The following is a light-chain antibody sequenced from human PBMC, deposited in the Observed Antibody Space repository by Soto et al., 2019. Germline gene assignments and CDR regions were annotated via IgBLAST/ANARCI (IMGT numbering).Light chain of an antibody. V-gene: IGLV1-44*01. CDR3: ATWDDSLHGHV. CDR2: SNN. J-gene: IGLJ1*01. Sequence: QSVLTQPPSTSGTPGQRVTISCSGSSSNIGINTVNWYQQLPGTAPKLLIYSNNQRPSGVPGRFSGSKSGTSASLVISGLQSEDEADYHCATWDDSLHGHVFGTGTKLTVL. CDR1: SSNIGINT.